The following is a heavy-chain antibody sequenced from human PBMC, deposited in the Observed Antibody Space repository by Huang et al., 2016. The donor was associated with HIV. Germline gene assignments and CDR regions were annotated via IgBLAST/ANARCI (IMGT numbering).Heavy chain of an antibody. D-gene: IGHD1-26*01. V-gene: IGHV3-30*18. CDR3: AKDGADEEWDIDY. Sequence: VQLVESGGGVVQPGRSLRLACAASGFSFSTYGLHWVRQAPGKGLEWVAVISDDGSNKYDAHSVKGRVTVSRDTSENKVYLQMKSLRHEDTAVYYCAKDGADEEWDIDYWGQGTLVTVSS. CDR2: ISDDGSNK. CDR1: GFSFSTYG. J-gene: IGHJ4*02.